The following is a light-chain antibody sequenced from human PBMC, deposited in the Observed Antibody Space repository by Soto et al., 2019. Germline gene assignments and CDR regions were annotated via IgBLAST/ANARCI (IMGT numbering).Light chain of an antibody. J-gene: IGKJ5*01. Sequence: DIQMTQSPSAMSASVLDKVTMTFLASQGISNHLVWFQQKPGQVPKRLIYDASVLQPGVSSRFSGSGSGTDFTLTISSLQPEDFATYYCLHHNNFPITFGQGTRLEIK. CDR3: LHHNNFPIT. CDR1: QGISNH. V-gene: IGKV1-17*03. CDR2: DAS.